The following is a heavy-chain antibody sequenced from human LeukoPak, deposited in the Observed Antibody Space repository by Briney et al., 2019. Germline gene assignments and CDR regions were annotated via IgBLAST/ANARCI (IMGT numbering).Heavy chain of an antibody. CDR1: GFTFSGSA. Sequence: PGGSLRLSCAASGFTFSGSAMHWVRQASGKGLEWVGRIRSKANSYATAYAASVKGRFTISRDDSKNTAYLQMNSLKTEDTAVYYCTIRVVVPAATADYWGQGTLVTVSS. J-gene: IGHJ4*02. CDR2: IRSKANSYAT. CDR3: TIRVVVPAATADY. V-gene: IGHV3-73*01. D-gene: IGHD2-2*01.